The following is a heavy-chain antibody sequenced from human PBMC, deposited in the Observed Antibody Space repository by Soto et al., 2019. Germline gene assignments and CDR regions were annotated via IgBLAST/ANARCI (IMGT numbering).Heavy chain of an antibody. D-gene: IGHD3-3*01. J-gene: IGHJ4*02. V-gene: IGHV2-5*02. CDR1: GFSLTTSGVG. Sequence: QITLKESGPTLVKPTQTLTLTCTFSGFSLTTSGVGVGWIRQPPGKALEWLTLIYWDDDKRYNPSLKSRLTGTGDTSKNQVVLTMSKMDPGDTATYYCAHLRVTIFGDIFDHWGQGTLVTVSS. CDR3: AHLRVTIFGDIFDH. CDR2: IYWDDDK.